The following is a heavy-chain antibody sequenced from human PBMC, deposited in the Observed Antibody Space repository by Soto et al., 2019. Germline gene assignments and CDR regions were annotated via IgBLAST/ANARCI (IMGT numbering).Heavy chain of an antibody. J-gene: IGHJ6*03. D-gene: IGHD6-13*01. CDR3: ARRGRNSSSWYYYYYMDV. Sequence: ASVKVSCKASGYTFTSYDIDWVRQATGQGLEWMGWMNPNSGNTGYAQKFQGRVTMTRNTSISTAYMELSSLRSEDTAVYYCARRGRNSSSWYYYYYMDVWGKGTTVTVPS. CDR1: GYTFTSYD. V-gene: IGHV1-8*01. CDR2: MNPNSGNT.